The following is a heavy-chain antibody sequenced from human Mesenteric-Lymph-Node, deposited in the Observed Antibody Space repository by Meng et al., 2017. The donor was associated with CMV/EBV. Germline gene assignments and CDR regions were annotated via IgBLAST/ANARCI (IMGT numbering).Heavy chain of an antibody. Sequence: GESLKISCAASGFTFSSYWMHWVRQVPGKGLEWVSGISWNSGRIGYADSVKGRFTISRDNSKNTLYLQMNSLTAEDTAVYYCATAWGSGGNYLGSAFDVWGQGTRVTVSS. CDR2: ISWNSGRI. CDR3: ATAWGSGGNYLGSAFDV. D-gene: IGHD1-26*01. CDR1: GFTFSSYW. V-gene: IGHV3-74*01. J-gene: IGHJ3*01.